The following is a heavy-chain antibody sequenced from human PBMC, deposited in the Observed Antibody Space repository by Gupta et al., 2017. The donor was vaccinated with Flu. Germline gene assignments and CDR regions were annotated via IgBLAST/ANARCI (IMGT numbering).Heavy chain of an antibody. J-gene: IGHJ4*01. CDR1: GGTFSSYA. CDR3: AREGSSSWYESRSFFVD. CDR2: TIPIFGTA. D-gene: IGHD6-13*01. V-gene: IGHV1-69*01. Sequence: QVQLVQSGAEVKKPGSSVKVSCKASGGTFSSYAISWVRQAPGQGLEWMGGTIPIFGTANYAQKFQGRVTITADESTSTAYMELSSLRSEDTAVYYCAREGSSSWYESRSFFVDWGQGTLVTVSS.